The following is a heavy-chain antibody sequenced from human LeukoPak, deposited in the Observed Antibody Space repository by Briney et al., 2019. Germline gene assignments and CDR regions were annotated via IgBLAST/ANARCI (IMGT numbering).Heavy chain of an antibody. V-gene: IGHV3-30*18. Sequence: GGSLRLSCAASGFTFSNYGMHWVRQAPGKGLEWVTLISYDGSNKYYADSVKGRFTISRDNSKNTLYLQMNSLRAEDTAVYYCAELGITMIGGVWGKGTTVTISS. CDR3: AELGITMIGGV. CDR1: GFTFSNYG. D-gene: IGHD3-10*02. J-gene: IGHJ6*04. CDR2: ISYDGSNK.